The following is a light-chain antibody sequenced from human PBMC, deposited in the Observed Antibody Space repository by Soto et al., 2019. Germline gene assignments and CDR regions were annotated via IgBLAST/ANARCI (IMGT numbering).Light chain of an antibody. CDR2: DAS. J-gene: IGKJ1*01. CDR1: QSISSW. V-gene: IGKV1-5*01. CDR3: QKYNSYSWK. Sequence: DIQMTHSLSTLSASVLYIVNITCRSSQSISSWLAWYQQKPGKAPKLLIYDASSLESGVPSRFSGSGSGTEFTLTISSLQPDDFATYYCQKYNSYSWKFGQGTKV.